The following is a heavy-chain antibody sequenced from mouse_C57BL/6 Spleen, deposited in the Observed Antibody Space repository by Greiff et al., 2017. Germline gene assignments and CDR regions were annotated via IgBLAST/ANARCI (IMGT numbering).Heavy chain of an antibody. J-gene: IGHJ4*01. CDR3: ARRGSSVYAMDY. CDR1: GYTFTSYW. Sequence: QVQLKESGAELVKPGASVKMSCKASGYTFTSYWITWVKQRPGQGLEWIGDIYPGSGSTNYNEKFKSKATLTVDTSSSTAYMQLSSLTSEDSAVYYCARRGSSVYAMDYWGQGTSVTVSS. CDR2: IYPGSGST. D-gene: IGHD3-2*02. V-gene: IGHV1-55*01.